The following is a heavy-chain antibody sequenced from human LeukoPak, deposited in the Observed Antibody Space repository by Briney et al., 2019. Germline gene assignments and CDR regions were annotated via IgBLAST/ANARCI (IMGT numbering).Heavy chain of an antibody. CDR3: ARGPVVVTAGDAFDI. V-gene: IGHV4-59*01. J-gene: IGHJ3*02. D-gene: IGHD2-21*02. Sequence: SETLSLTCTVSGGSISSYYWSWIRQLPGKGLEWIGYIYYSGSTNYNPSLKSRVTISVDTSKNQFSLKLSSVTAADTVVYYCARGPVVVTAGDAFDIWGQGTMVTVSS. CDR1: GGSISSYY. CDR2: IYYSGST.